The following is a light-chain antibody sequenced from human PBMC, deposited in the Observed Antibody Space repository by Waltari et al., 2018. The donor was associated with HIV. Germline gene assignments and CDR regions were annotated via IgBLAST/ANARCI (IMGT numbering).Light chain of an antibody. J-gene: IGLJ3*02. Sequence: QSALSQPVSVSASPGQSITISCFGTSADIGTFDYVSWYQQYAGKAPRLLIYDVNVRSSGVSNRFSGSKSGDMASLTISGLQTEDEADYYCGAYTFSNIPLFGGGTKLTVL. CDR3: GAYTFSNIPL. CDR1: SADIGTFDY. V-gene: IGLV2-14*03. CDR2: DVN.